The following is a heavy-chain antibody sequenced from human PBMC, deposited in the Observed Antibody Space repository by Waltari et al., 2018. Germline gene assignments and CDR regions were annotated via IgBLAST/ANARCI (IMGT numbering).Heavy chain of an antibody. Sequence: RLQESGPGRMKPSETLSLICTVSGTSIRISTHSWGWIRQTPGMGPEWIGSVHYTGKTYNNPSLESRVSLSVDTSKNLFSLELTSVTAADTATYFCARSFGGSGSYKFDTWGRGILVSVSS. CDR2: VHYTGKT. CDR1: GTSIRISTHS. D-gene: IGHD3-10*01. V-gene: IGHV4-39*02. J-gene: IGHJ4*02. CDR3: ARSFGGSGSYKFDT.